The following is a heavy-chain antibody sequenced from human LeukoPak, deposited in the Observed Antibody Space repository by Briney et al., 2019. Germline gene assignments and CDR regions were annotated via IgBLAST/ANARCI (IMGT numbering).Heavy chain of an antibody. D-gene: IGHD6-13*01. CDR2: ISGSSSTI. V-gene: IGHV3-48*01. J-gene: IGHJ4*02. CDR3: ARVPNSSSWFGYFDY. CDR1: AFTFSSHW. Sequence: GGSLRLSCAASAFTFSSHWMSWVRQAPGRGLEWVSYISGSSSTIFYADSVKGRFTISRDNAKNTLYLQMNSLRAEDTAVYYCARVPNSSSWFGYFDYWGQGTLVTVSS.